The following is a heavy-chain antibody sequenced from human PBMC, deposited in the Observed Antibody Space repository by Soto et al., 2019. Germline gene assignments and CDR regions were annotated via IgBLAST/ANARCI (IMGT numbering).Heavy chain of an antibody. D-gene: IGHD2-2*01. CDR2: ISYDGSNK. Sequence: PGGSLRLSCAASGFTFSSYGMHWVRQAPGKGLEWVAVISYDGSNKYYADSVKGRFTISRDNSKNTLYLQMNSLRAEDTAVYYCAKSQIVVVPAAAMDVWGQGTTVTAP. V-gene: IGHV3-30*18. CDR1: GFTFSSYG. J-gene: IGHJ6*02. CDR3: AKSQIVVVPAAAMDV.